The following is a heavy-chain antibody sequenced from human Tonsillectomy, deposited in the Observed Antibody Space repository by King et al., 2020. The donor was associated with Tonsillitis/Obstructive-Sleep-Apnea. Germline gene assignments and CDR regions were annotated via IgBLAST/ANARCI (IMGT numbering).Heavy chain of an antibody. J-gene: IGHJ4*02. Sequence: VQLVESGGGVVQPGRSLRLSCTASRFIFNTCAMHWVHQAPGKGLEWVASLSADGTNRFYVDSVKGRFTISRDNSKDTLYLEMNSLRPEDTSVYYCAREATPEYYRMSGYYITFDYWGRGILVAVSS. CDR2: LSADGTNR. CDR3: AREATPEYYRMSGYYITFDY. V-gene: IGHV3-30*04. CDR1: RFIFNTCA. D-gene: IGHD3-22*01.